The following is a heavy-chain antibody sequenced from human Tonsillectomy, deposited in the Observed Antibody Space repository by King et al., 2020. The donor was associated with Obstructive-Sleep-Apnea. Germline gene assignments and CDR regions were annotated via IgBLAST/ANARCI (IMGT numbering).Heavy chain of an antibody. CDR3: ARALTYAPEWYYYDMDV. CDR1: GGTFSNSA. CDR2: SIPIVGIA. J-gene: IGHJ6*02. D-gene: IGHD2-8*01. Sequence: QLVKSGAEVKKPGSSAKGSCKASGGTFSNSAISWVRQAPGQGLEWMGRSIPIVGIANYAKKFQGRVTITADKATSTAYMELSSLGSEDTAVYYCARALTYAPEWYYYDMDVWGQGTTVTVSS. V-gene: IGHV1-69*09.